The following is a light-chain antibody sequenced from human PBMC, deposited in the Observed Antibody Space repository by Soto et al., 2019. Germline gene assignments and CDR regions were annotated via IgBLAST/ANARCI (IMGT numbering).Light chain of an antibody. Sequence: EIVLTQSPATLSLSPGERATLSCRASQSVTNHLAWYQQKPGQTPRLLIYDASNRAAGVPARFSGSGSGTDFSLTISRLEPEDFAVYYCQQYHKSPITFGQGTRLEIK. J-gene: IGKJ5*01. V-gene: IGKV3-11*01. CDR1: QSVTNH. CDR3: QQYHKSPIT. CDR2: DAS.